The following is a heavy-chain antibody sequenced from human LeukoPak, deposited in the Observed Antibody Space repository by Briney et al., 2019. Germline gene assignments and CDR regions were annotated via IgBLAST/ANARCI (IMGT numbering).Heavy chain of an antibody. V-gene: IGHV4-34*01. D-gene: IGHD6-6*01. CDR2: INHSGST. CDR1: GGSFSGYY. J-gene: IGHJ4*02. Sequence: SETLSLTCAVYGGSFSGYYWSWIRQPPGKGLEWIGEINHSGSTNYNPSLKSRDTISVDTSKNQFSLKLSSVTAADTAVYYCARGASSIAGRFDYWGQGTLVTVSS. CDR3: ARGASSIAGRFDY.